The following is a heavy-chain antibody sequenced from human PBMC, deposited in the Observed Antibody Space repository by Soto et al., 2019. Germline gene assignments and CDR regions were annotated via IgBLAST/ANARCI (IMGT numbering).Heavy chain of an antibody. CDR2: ISSSSSYI. J-gene: IGHJ4*02. CDR1: GFTFSSYS. Sequence: EVQLVESGGGLVKPGGSLRLSCAASGFTFSSYSMNWVRQAPGKGLEWVSSISSSSSYIYYADSVKGRFTISRDNAKNSLYLQMNSLRAEDTAVYYCARKYYDILTGYRSYYFDYWGQGTLVTVSS. V-gene: IGHV3-21*01. D-gene: IGHD3-9*01. CDR3: ARKYYDILTGYRSYYFDY.